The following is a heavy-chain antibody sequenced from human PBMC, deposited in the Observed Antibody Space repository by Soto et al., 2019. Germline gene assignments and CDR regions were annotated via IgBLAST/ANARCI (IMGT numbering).Heavy chain of an antibody. CDR1: GGSVRSGRYQ. J-gene: IGHJ6*02. D-gene: IGHD3-3*01. CDR2: IYYTGTT. V-gene: IGHV4-61*01. Sequence: QVQLQESGPGLVKPSETLSLTCTVSGGSVRSGRYQWRWIRQSPGKGLEWIGYIYYTGTTNYNPSLKSRVTISVDTSKNQFSLKLTSVTAADTALYFCARLQFYDFWTGSGPRDVWGQGTSVNVSS. CDR3: ARLQFYDFWTGSGPRDV.